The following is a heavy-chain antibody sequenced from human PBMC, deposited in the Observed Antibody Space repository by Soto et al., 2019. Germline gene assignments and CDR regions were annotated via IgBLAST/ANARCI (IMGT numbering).Heavy chain of an antibody. J-gene: IGHJ1*01. CDR1: GFTFSIYG. Sequence: QVQLVESGGGVVQPGRSLRLSCAASGFTFSIYGMHWVRQAPGKGLEWVAVISYDGSNEYYADSVKGRFTISRDNSKNTLDLQMNSLRAEDTAVYYCAKGEPYYYDSSGYYAYFQHWGQGTLVTVSS. CDR3: AKGEPYYYDSSGYYAYFQH. CDR2: ISYDGSNE. D-gene: IGHD3-22*01. V-gene: IGHV3-30*18.